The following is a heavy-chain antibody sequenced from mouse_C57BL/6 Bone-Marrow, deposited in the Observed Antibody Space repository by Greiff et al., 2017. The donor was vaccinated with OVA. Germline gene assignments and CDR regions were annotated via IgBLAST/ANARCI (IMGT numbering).Heavy chain of an antibody. CDR1: GYTFTSYW. CDR2: IDPSDSYT. D-gene: IGHD1-1*01. J-gene: IGHJ1*03. CDR3: ARRPFYGSSYGWYFDV. V-gene: IGHV1-59*01. Sequence: VQLQQPGAELVRPGTSVKLSCKASGYTFTSYWMHWVKQRPGQGLEWIGVIDPSDSYTNYNQKFKGKATLTVDTSSSTAYMQLSSLTSEDSAVYYCARRPFYGSSYGWYFDVWGTGTTVTVSS.